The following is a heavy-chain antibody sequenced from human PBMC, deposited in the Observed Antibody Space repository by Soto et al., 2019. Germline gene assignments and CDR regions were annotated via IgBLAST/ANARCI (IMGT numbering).Heavy chain of an antibody. J-gene: IGHJ4*02. CDR1: GFTFSSYS. V-gene: IGHV3-48*01. D-gene: IGHD6-19*01. CDR3: ARAIRGWFKYFDY. Sequence: GSLRLSCATSGFTFSSYSMNWVRQAPGKGLEWLSYITESGHSAYYADSVRGRFTISRDNNKNSLFLQMNSLRVEDTGVYFCARAIRGWFKYFDYWGQGTLVPVSS. CDR2: ITESGHSA.